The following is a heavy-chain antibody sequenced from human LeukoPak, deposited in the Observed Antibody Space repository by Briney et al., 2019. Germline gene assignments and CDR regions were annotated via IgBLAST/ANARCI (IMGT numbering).Heavy chain of an antibody. V-gene: IGHV4-39*07. Sequence: PSETLSLTCTVSGGSISSSSYYWGWIRQPPGKGLEWIGSIYYSGSTYYNPSLKSRVTISVDTSKNQFSLKLSSVTAADTAVYYCARGLGITMIVVVITPRGFDYWGQGTLVTVSS. CDR2: IYYSGST. J-gene: IGHJ4*02. D-gene: IGHD3-22*01. CDR3: ARGLGITMIVVVITPRGFDY. CDR1: GGSISSSSYY.